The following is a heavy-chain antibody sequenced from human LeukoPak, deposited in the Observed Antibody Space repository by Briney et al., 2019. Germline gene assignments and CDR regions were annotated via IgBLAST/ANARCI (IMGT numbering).Heavy chain of an antibody. CDR2: INAYNGDT. CDR3: AIWGLVAPGTYYYYYMDV. D-gene: IGHD2-2*01. Sequence: ASVKVSCKASGYTFTNYGVSWVRQAPGQGLEGMGWINAYNGDTHYAQNLQGRLTMTTDTSTSTAFMELRSLRPDDTAVYYCAIWGLVAPGTYYYYYMDVGGRGTTVTVSS. CDR1: GYTFTNYG. J-gene: IGHJ6*03. V-gene: IGHV1-18*01.